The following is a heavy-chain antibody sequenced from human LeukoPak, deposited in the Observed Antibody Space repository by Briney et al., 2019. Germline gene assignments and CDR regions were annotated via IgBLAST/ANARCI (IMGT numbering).Heavy chain of an antibody. CDR1: GGSFSGYY. D-gene: IGHD2-2*02. V-gene: IGHV4-34*01. J-gene: IGHJ4*02. CDR3: ARGGCTGNTCYNYFDF. Sequence: SETLSLTCAVYGGSFSGYYWSWIRQPPGKGLEWIGEINHSGSTNYNPSLKSRVTISVDTSKNRVSLKLSSVTAADTALYYCARGGCTGNTCYNYFDFWGRGTLVTVSS. CDR2: INHSGST.